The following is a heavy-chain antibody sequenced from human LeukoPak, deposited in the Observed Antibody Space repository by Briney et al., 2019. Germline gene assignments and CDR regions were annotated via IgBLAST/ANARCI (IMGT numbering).Heavy chain of an antibody. CDR2: IIPIFGTA. J-gene: IGHJ5*02. Sequence: SVKVSCKASGGTFSSYAISWVRQAPGQGLEWMGGIIPIFGTANYAQKFQGRVTITADESTSTAYMELSSLRSEDTAVYYCARGNRPLRTLEWSDLYNWFDPWGQGTLVTVSS. CDR1: GGTFSSYA. CDR3: ARGNRPLRTLEWSDLYNWFDP. V-gene: IGHV1-69*13. D-gene: IGHD3-3*01.